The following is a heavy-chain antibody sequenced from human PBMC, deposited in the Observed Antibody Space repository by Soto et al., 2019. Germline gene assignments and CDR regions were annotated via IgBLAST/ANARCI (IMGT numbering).Heavy chain of an antibody. Sequence: ASVKVSCKASGYTFTGYYMHWVRQAPGQGLEWMGWINPNSGGTNYAQKFQGWVTMTRDTSISTAYMELSRLRSDDTAVYYCARAEIAAADDAFDIWGQGTMVTVSS. CDR3: ARAEIAAADDAFDI. CDR2: INPNSGGT. CDR1: GYTFTGYY. D-gene: IGHD6-13*01. J-gene: IGHJ3*02. V-gene: IGHV1-2*04.